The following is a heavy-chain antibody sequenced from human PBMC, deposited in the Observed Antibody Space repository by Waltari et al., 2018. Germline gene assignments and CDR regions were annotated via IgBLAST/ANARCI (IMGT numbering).Heavy chain of an antibody. D-gene: IGHD3-10*01. J-gene: IGHJ4*02. Sequence: EVQLVESGGGLIQPGGSLRLSCEASGFTVSNNYMSWVRQAPGKGLEGVSLIYSGSSTHYTDSVRGRFTISRDSSKNTLYLQMNSLRDEDTAVYYCATAPNLGYWGQGTLVTVSS. V-gene: IGHV3-53*01. CDR3: ATAPNLGY. CDR1: GFTVSNNY. CDR2: IYSGSST.